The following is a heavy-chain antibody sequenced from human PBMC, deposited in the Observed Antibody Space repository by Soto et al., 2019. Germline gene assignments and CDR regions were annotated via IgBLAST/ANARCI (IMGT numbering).Heavy chain of an antibody. V-gene: IGHV2-5*02. J-gene: IGHJ6*03. CDR1: GFSLSTSGVG. D-gene: IGHD1-1*01. Sequence: QITLKESGPTLVKPTQTLTLTCTFSGFSLSTSGVGVGWIRQPPGKALKWLALIYWDDDKRYSLSLKSRLTITTDTSKNHVVLTMTNIDPVDTATYYCAQTTHYYYYYYMDVWGKGTTVTVSS. CDR2: IYWDDDK. CDR3: AQTTHYYYYYYMDV.